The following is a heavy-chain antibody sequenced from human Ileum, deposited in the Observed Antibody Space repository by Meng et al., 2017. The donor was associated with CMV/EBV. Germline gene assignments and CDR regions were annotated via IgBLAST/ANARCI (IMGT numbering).Heavy chain of an antibody. CDR3: AREGVAGHYYYYYGMDV. D-gene: IGHD3-3*01. CDR2: ISYDGSNK. J-gene: IGHJ6*02. Sequence: GGSLRLSCAASGFTFSSYAMHWVRQAPGKGLEWVAVISYDGSNKYYADSVKGRFTISRDNSKNTLYLQMNSLRAEDTAVYYCAREGVAGHYYYYYGMDVWGQGTTVTVSS. CDR1: GFTFSSYA. V-gene: IGHV3-30-3*01.